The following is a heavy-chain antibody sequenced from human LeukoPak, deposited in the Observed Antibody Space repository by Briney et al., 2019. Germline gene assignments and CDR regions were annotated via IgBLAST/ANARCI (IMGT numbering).Heavy chain of an antibody. J-gene: IGHJ4*02. D-gene: IGHD3-16*02. CDR3: TRYYDYVWGSYRYPVPFDF. Sequence: GGSLRLSCTASGFKVGDYAMSWFPETPGKRPGRVGFICSKGYGGTTEYVASVKGRFSISRDDSKSIACLQLNSLKTEDTAVYYCTRYYDYVWGSYRYPVPFDFWGQGTLVTVSS. CDR2: ICSKGYGGTT. CDR1: GFKVGDYA. V-gene: IGHV3-49*03.